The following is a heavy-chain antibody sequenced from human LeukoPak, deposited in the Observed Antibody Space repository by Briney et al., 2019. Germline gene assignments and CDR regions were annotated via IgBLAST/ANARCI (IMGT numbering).Heavy chain of an antibody. CDR2: IYHSGST. D-gene: IGHD3-9*01. CDR1: GGSISSSSYY. J-gene: IGHJ4*02. Sequence: TSETLSLTCTVSGGSISSSSYYWGWIRQPPGKGLEWIGSIYHSGSTYYDPSLKSRVTISVDTSKNQFSLKLSSVTAADTAVYYCASTRPNFVDYWGQGTLITVS. V-gene: IGHV4-39*01. CDR3: ASTRPNFVDY.